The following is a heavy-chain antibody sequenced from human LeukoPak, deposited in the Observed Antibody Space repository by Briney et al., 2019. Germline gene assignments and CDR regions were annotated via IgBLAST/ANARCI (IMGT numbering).Heavy chain of an antibody. Sequence: GGSLRLSCAASGFSISTYSMHWVRQAPGKGLVWVSRINSDGTTTDYADSVQGRFTISRDNSKNTLYLQMSSLRAEDTAVYYCVKGYCSSISCYGDYWGQGTLVTVSS. V-gene: IGHV3-74*01. D-gene: IGHD2-2*01. CDR1: GFSISTYS. J-gene: IGHJ4*02. CDR3: VKGYCSSISCYGDY. CDR2: INSDGTTT.